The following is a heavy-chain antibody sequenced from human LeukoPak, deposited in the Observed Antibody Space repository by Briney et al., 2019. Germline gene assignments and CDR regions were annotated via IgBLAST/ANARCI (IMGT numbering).Heavy chain of an antibody. CDR1: GGSISSSSYY. D-gene: IGHD3-10*01. V-gene: IGHV4-39*07. Sequence: SETLSLTCTVSGGSISSSSYYWGWIRQPPGKGLEWIGEINHSGSTNYNPSLKSRVTISVDTSKNQFSLKLSSVTAADTAVYYCATGYGSGIYYWGQGTLVTVSS. J-gene: IGHJ4*02. CDR3: ATGYGSGIYY. CDR2: INHSGST.